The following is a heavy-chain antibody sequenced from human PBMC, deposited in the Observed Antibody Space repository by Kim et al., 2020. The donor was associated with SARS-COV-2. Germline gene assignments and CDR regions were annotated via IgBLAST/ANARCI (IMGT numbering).Heavy chain of an antibody. D-gene: IGHD6-19*01. V-gene: IGHV3-48*03. Sequence: GGSLRLSCAASGFSFSSYEMNWVRQAPGKGLEWVSYISSSGSTIYNADSMKGRFTISRDNARNSLYLQMNSLRAEDTAVYYCARGTRVAVAGGGFDYLGQGTLVTVSS. CDR3: ARGTRVAVAGGGFDY. CDR2: ISSSGSTI. J-gene: IGHJ4*02. CDR1: GFSFSSYE.